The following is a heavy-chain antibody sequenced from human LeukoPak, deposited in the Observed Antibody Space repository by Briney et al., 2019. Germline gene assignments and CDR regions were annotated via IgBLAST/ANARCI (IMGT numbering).Heavy chain of an antibody. D-gene: IGHD3-10*01. CDR2: IIAIFGTP. CDR1: VGTFSSYA. V-gene: IGHV1-69*13. CDR3: ARGDTMLRRDWYLDL. Sequence: SVKVSCKSSVGTFSSYALSWVRQAPGQGLEWMGGIIAIFGTPSYAQKFQGRLTITADESTRTAYMELSSLRSADTAVYYCARGDTMLRRDWYLDLWGRGTLVTVSS. J-gene: IGHJ2*01.